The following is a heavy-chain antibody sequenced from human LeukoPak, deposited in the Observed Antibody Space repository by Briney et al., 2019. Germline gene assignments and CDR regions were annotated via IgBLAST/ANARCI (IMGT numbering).Heavy chain of an antibody. Sequence: GGSLRLSCAASGFSFNDFGTHWVRQAPGKGLEWVAVIWYDGSNEYNADSVKGRFTISRDNSKNTLDLEMNSLRAEDTAVYYCAKGGSGNYVREYFQHWGQGTLVTVSS. V-gene: IGHV3-33*06. CDR3: AKGGSGNYVREYFQH. D-gene: IGHD1-26*01. CDR1: GFSFNDFG. CDR2: IWYDGSNE. J-gene: IGHJ1*01.